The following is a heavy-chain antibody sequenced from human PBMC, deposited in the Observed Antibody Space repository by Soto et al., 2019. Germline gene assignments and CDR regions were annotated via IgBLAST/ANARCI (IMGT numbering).Heavy chain of an antibody. V-gene: IGHV1-8*01. CDR2: MNPNSGNT. D-gene: IGHD2-21*01. CDR3: ARVLAYPGRHYYYYMDV. J-gene: IGHJ6*03. Sequence: ASVKVSCKASGYTFTSYDINWVRQATGQGLEWMGWMNPNSGNTGYAQKFQGRVTMTRNTSISTAYMELSSLRSEDTAVYYCARVLAYPGRHYYYYMDVWGKGTTVTVSS. CDR1: GYTFTSYD.